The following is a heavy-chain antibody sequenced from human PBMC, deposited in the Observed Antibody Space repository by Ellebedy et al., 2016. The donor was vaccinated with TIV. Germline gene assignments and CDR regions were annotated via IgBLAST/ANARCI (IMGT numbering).Heavy chain of an antibody. Sequence: AVSVKVSCKASGYTFTSYGLSWVRQAPGQGLEWMGWISTYNGDTKYAQNLQGRVTMTTDTSTSTAYVELRSLRSDDTAVYYCVHTGDRGIWGQGTMVTVSS. CDR2: ISTYNGDT. CDR3: VHTGDRGI. J-gene: IGHJ3*02. V-gene: IGHV1-18*01. D-gene: IGHD2-15*01. CDR1: GYTFTSYG.